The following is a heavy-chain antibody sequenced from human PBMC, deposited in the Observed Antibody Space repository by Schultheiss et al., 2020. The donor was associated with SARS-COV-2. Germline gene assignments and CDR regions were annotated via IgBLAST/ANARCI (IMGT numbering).Heavy chain of an antibody. CDR3: AKVSYYYGSGDDY. V-gene: IGHV3-30*02. D-gene: IGHD3-10*01. CDR1: GFTFSDYY. J-gene: IGHJ4*03. Sequence: GGSLRLSCAASGFTFSDYYMSWIRQAPGKGLEWVAFIRYDGSNKYYADSVKGRFTISRDNSKNTLYLQMNSLRAEDTAVYYCAKVSYYYGSGDDYWGQGTMVTVSS. CDR2: IRYDGSNK.